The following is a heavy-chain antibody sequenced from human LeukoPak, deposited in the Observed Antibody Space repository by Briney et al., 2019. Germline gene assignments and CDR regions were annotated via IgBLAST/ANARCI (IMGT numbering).Heavy chain of an antibody. D-gene: IGHD6-13*01. Sequence: ASVKVSCKASGYTFTGYYMHWVRQAPGQGLEWMGWINPNSGGTNYAQKFQGRVTMTRDTSIGTAYMELSRLRSDDTAVYYCATVPAAGNKAFDIWGQGTMVTVSS. CDR1: GYTFTGYY. V-gene: IGHV1-2*02. J-gene: IGHJ3*02. CDR3: ATVPAAGNKAFDI. CDR2: INPNSGGT.